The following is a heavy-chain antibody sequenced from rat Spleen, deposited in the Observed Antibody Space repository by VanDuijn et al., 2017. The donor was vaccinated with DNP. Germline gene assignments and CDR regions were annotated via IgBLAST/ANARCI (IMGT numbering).Heavy chain of an antibody. CDR1: GFTFNRFP. V-gene: IGHV5-46*01. CDR2: ISSSGGST. D-gene: IGHD1-11*01. CDR3: ATGVYGGYEDWFAY. J-gene: IGHJ3*01. Sequence: EVHLVESGGGLVQPGRSMKLSCVASGFTFNRFPMAWVRQTPTQGLEWVATISSSGGSTYYRDSVKGRFTISRDNTKITLYLQMDSLRSEDTATYYCATGVYGGYEDWFAYWGQGTLVTVSS.